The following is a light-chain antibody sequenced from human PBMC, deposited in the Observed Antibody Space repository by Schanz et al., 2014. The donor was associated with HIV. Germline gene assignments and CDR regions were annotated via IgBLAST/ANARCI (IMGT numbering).Light chain of an antibody. J-gene: IGKJ2*01. CDR3: QHFGSSPYT. V-gene: IGKV3-20*01. CDR1: QSLTTNY. Sequence: EIVLTQSPGTLSLAPGDRATLSCRASQSLTTNYLAWYQQKLGQAPRLLIYGASSRATGIPDRFSGSGSGTDFTLTISRLEPEDFAVYYCQHFGSSPYTFGQGTKLEIK. CDR2: GAS.